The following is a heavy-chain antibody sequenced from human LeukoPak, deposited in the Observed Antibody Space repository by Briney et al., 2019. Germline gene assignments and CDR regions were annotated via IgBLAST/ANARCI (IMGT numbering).Heavy chain of an antibody. V-gene: IGHV1-2*02. CDR2: INPNSGGT. CDR3: ARDSNYFYMDV. Sequence: ASVRVSCKASGYIFIGYYIHWVRQAPGQRLEWMGWINPNSGGTNYAQRFQGRVTMTRNTSISTAYMELNRLRSDDTAVYYCARDSNYFYMDVWGKGTTVTVSS. CDR1: GYIFIGYY. J-gene: IGHJ6*03.